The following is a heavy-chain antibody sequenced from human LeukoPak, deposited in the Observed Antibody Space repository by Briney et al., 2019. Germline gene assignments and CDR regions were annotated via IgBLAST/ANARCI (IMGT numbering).Heavy chain of an antibody. D-gene: IGHD3-22*01. V-gene: IGHV3-48*03. J-gene: IGHJ3*02. Sequence: GGSLRLSXAASGFTFSSYEMNWVRQAPGKGLEWVSYISSSGSTIYYADSVKGRFTISRDNAKNSLYLQMNSLRAEDTAVYYCTRVGYDSSGYYSAFDIWGQGTMVTVSS. CDR1: GFTFSSYE. CDR2: ISSSGSTI. CDR3: TRVGYDSSGYYSAFDI.